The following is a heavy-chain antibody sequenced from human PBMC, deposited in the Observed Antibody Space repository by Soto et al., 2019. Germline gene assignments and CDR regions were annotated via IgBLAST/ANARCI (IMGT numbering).Heavy chain of an antibody. J-gene: IGHJ4*02. D-gene: IGHD3-9*01. CDR2: INHSGSS. Sequence: PSETLSLTCAVFGGSFSGYHWSWIRQPPGKGLEWIGEINHSGSSNYDPSLKSRVTISIDTSKNQFSLKLSSVTAADTAVYYCARVRDNYFDYWGQGNLVTVSS. CDR3: ARVRDNYFDY. CDR1: GGSFSGYH. V-gene: IGHV4-34*01.